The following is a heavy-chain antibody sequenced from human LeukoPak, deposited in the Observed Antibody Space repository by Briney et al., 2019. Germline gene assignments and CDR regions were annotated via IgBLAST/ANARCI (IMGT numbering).Heavy chain of an antibody. V-gene: IGHV4-59*01. Sequence: PSETPPLTCTVSGGSISSYYWSWIRQPPGKGLEWIGYLYYSGSTNYNPSLKSRVTISVDTSKNQFSLKLSSVTAADTALYYCARGYYDDRSGYCLDYWGQGTLVTVSS. CDR3: ARGYYDDRSGYCLDY. J-gene: IGHJ4*02. CDR1: GGSISSYY. CDR2: LYYSGST. D-gene: IGHD3-22*01.